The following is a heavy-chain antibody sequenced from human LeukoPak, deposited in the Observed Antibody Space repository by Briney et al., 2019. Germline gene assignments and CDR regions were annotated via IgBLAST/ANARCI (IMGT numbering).Heavy chain of an antibody. CDR1: GGSISSYY. J-gene: IGHJ4*02. D-gene: IGHD4-17*01. CDR2: IYYSGST. CDR3: ARDSRSLGVTTVTRGFDY. Sequence: SETLSLTCTVSGGSISSYYWSWIRQPPGKGLEWIGYIYYSGSTDYNPSLKSRVTISIDTSKNQFSLKLSSVTAADTAVYYCARDSRSLGVTTVTRGFDYWGQGTLVTVSS. V-gene: IGHV4-59*01.